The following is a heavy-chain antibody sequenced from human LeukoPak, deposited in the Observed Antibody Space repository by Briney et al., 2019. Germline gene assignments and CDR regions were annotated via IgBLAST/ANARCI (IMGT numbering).Heavy chain of an antibody. D-gene: IGHD4-23*01. CDR2: INSDGIST. CDR3: ASGYSSDYGGNTY. Sequence: PGGSLRLSCAASGFTFSSYWMHWVRQAPGKGLVWVSRINSDGISTSYADSVKGRFTISRDNAKNTLHLQMNSLRAEDTAVYFCASGYSSDYGGNTYWGRGTLVTVSS. J-gene: IGHJ4*02. CDR1: GFTFSSYW. V-gene: IGHV3-74*01.